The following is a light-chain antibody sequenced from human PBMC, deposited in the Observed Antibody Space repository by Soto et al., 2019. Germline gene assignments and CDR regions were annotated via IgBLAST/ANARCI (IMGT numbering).Light chain of an antibody. Sequence: EIALTQSPGTLSLSPGERATLSCRASQSVSSSHLAWYQQKPGQAPRLLIYGASSRATGIPDRFSGSGSGTDFTLTISRLEPEDFAVYYCQQYGSSPLTFGGGTKLDIK. CDR2: GAS. V-gene: IGKV3-20*01. J-gene: IGKJ4*01. CDR3: QQYGSSPLT. CDR1: QSVSSSH.